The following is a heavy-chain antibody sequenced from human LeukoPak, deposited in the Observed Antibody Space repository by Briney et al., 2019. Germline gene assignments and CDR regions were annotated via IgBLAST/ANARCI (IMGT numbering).Heavy chain of an antibody. CDR1: GGSISSGGYS. CDR2: IYHSGST. J-gene: IGHJ3*01. V-gene: IGHV4-30-2*01. CDR3: ARRWVYDKRAFDA. Sequence: PSQTLSLTCAVSGGSISSGGYSWSWIRQPPGKDLEWIGYIYHSGSTYYNPSLKSRVTISVDRSKDQFSLKLSSVTAADTAVYYCARRWVYDKRAFDAWGQGTMVTVSS. D-gene: IGHD3-16*01.